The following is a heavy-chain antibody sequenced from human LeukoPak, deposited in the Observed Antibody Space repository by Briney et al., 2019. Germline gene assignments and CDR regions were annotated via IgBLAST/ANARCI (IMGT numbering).Heavy chain of an antibody. CDR2: IYYSGST. D-gene: IGHD4-17*01. Sequence: SETLSLTCTVSGDSIRSYYWSWIRQPPGKGLEWIGYIYYSGSTNYNPSLKSRVTISVDTSKNQFSLKLSSVTAADTAVYYCARDRYGDYEYYWGQGTLVTVSS. CDR1: GDSIRSYY. CDR3: ARDRYGDYEYY. V-gene: IGHV4-59*12. J-gene: IGHJ4*02.